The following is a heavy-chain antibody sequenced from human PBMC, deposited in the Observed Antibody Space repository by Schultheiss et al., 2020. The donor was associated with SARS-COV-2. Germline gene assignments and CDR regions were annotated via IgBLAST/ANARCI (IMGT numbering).Heavy chain of an antibody. J-gene: IGHJ6*03. V-gene: IGHV4-61*05. D-gene: IGHD3-3*01. CDR1: GGSISSSSYY. CDR2: IYYSGST. Sequence: SETLSLTCTVSGGSISSSSYYWGWIRQPPGKGLEWIGYIYYSGSTNYNPSLKSRVTISVDTSKNQFSLKLSSVTAADTAVYYCARTYYDFWSGSKYYYYMDVWGKGTTVTVSS. CDR3: ARTYYDFWSGSKYYYYMDV.